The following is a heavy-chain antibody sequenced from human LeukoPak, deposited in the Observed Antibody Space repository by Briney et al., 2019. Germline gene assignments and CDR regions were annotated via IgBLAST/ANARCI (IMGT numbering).Heavy chain of an antibody. CDR3: AKGYGSGSYPFDY. V-gene: IGHV3-33*06. CDR1: GFTFSSYG. Sequence: PGGSLRLSCAASGFTFSSYGMHWVRQAPGKGLEWVAVIWYDGSNTYYADSVKGRFTISRDNSENTLSLQMNSLRAEDTAVYYCAKGYGSGSYPFDYWGQGTLVTVSS. J-gene: IGHJ4*02. D-gene: IGHD3-10*01. CDR2: IWYDGSNT.